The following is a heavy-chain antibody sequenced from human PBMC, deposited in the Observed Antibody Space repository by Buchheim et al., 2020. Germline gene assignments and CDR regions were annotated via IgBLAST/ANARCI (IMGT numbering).Heavy chain of an antibody. CDR3: ARSVRITIFLNWFDP. D-gene: IGHD3-3*01. CDR2: IYYSGST. CDR1: GGSVSSGSYY. V-gene: IGHV4-61*01. Sequence: QVQLQESGPGLVKPSETLSLTCTVSGGSVSSGSYYWSWIRQPPGKGLEWIGYIYYSGSTNYNPSLKSRVTISVDTSKNQFSLKLSSVTAADTAVYYCARSVRITIFLNWFDPWGQGTL. J-gene: IGHJ5*02.